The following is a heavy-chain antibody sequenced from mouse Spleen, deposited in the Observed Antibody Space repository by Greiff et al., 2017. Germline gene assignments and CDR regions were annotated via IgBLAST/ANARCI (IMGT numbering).Heavy chain of an antibody. Sequence: EVKLMESGPELVKPGASVKISCKASGYSFTGYYMNWVKQSPEKSLEWIGEINPSTGGTTYNQKFKAKATLTVDKSSSTAYMQLKSLTSEDSAVYYCARSSLFGFAYWGQGTLVTVSA. CDR2: INPSTGGT. CDR1: GYSFTGYY. D-gene: IGHD1-1*01. V-gene: IGHV1-42*01. J-gene: IGHJ3*01. CDR3: ARSSLFGFAY.